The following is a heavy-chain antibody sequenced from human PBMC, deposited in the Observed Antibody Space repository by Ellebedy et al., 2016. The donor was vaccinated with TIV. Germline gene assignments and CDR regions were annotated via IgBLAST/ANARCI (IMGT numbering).Heavy chain of an antibody. Sequence: GESLKISXTASGFTFSTQDLGWVRQAPGKGLEWVALISGSPYYADSVKGRFTISKDDSKKTVNLQMNGLRAADTALYYCAKANSSGWFDHWGQGTRVTVSA. CDR3: AKANSSGWFDH. CDR2: ISGSP. V-gene: IGHV3-23*01. D-gene: IGHD3-22*01. J-gene: IGHJ5*02. CDR1: GFTFSTQD.